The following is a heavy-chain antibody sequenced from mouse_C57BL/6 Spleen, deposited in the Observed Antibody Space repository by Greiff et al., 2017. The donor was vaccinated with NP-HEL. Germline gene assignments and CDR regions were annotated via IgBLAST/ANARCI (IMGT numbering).Heavy chain of an antibody. V-gene: IGHV1-69*01. CDR1: GYTFTSYW. D-gene: IGHD2-3*01. Sequence: QVQLQQPGAELVMPGASVKLSCKASGYTFTSYWMHWVTQRPGQGLEWIGAIDPSDSYTNYNQKFKGKSTLTVDKSSSTAYMQLSSLTSEDSAVYYCARTGVGYDGYLYAMDYWGQGTSVTVSS. CDR3: ARTGVGYDGYLYAMDY. CDR2: IDPSDSYT. J-gene: IGHJ4*01.